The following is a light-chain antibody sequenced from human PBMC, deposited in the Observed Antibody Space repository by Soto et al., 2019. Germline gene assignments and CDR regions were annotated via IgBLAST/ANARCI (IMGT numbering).Light chain of an antibody. J-gene: IGKJ2*01. CDR1: QSVRSNY. V-gene: IGKV3-20*01. CDR2: GVF. CDR3: QHYDGSPRT. Sequence: ETVLTQSPGTVSVSPGERATLSCTTSQSVRSNYLAWYQQKPGQAPRLLTYGVFNRATGIPDRFSGSGSGTDFTLTISGLEPEDSAVYYCQHYDGSPRTFGQGTKVEI.